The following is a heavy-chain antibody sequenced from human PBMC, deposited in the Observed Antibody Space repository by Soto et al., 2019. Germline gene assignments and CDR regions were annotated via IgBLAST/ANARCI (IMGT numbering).Heavy chain of an antibody. J-gene: IGHJ6*02. CDR3: ARGMGAENTFYYYFGMDV. CDR1: VRSCSAYH. D-gene: IGHD3-16*01. CDR2: INHSGST. Sequence: SETLSRTGAVYVRSCSAYHWSWIRQPPGKGLEWIGEINHSGSTKYNPSLKSRVTISVDTSKNQFSLKLSSVTAADTAVYYCARGMGAENTFYYYFGMDVWGQGTTVTVSS. V-gene: IGHV4-34*01.